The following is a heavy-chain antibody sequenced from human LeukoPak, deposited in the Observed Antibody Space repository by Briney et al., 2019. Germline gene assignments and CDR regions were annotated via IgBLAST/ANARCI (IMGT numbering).Heavy chain of an antibody. J-gene: IGHJ4*02. D-gene: IGHD3/OR15-3a*01. CDR3: AKAGVYGFVAEFDY. Sequence: PGGSLRLSCAASGFTFSNYGMSWVRQAPGKGLEWVSIISGSGGSTYYVDSVKGRFTISRDNAKNSLYLQMNSLRAEDTALYYCAKAGVYGFVAEFDYWGQGTLATVSS. CDR1: GFTFSNYG. V-gene: IGHV3-23*01. CDR2: ISGSGGST.